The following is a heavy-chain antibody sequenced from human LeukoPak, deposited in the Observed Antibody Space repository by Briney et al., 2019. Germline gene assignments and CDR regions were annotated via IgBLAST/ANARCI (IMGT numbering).Heavy chain of an antibody. J-gene: IGHJ6*03. CDR1: GFTFSSHE. CDR3: AKASRGYSYGYVHYYYMDV. V-gene: IGHV3-48*03. CDR2: ISSGATTI. D-gene: IGHD5-18*01. Sequence: GGSLRLSCGASGFTFSSHEMNWVRQAPGKGLEWVSYISSGATTIYYADSVKGRFTISRDNAKGSLYLQMNSLRAEDTAVYYCAKASRGYSYGYVHYYYMDVWGKGTTVTVSS.